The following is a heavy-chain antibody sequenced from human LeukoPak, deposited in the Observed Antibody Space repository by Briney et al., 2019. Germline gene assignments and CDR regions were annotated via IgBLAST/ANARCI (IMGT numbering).Heavy chain of an antibody. CDR2: IKQDGSEK. CDR3: ARVGYYDYVWGSYRYWYFDY. J-gene: IGHJ4*02. V-gene: IGHV3-7*01. CDR1: GFTFSSYW. Sequence: GGSLRLSFAASGFTFSSYWMSWVRQAPGKGLEWVANIKQDGSEKYYVDSVKGRFTISRDNAKNSLYLQMNSLRAEDTAVYYCARVGYYDYVWGSYRYWYFDYWGQGTLVTVSS. D-gene: IGHD3-16*02.